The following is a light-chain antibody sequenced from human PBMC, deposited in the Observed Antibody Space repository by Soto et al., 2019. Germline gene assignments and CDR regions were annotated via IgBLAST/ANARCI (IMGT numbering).Light chain of an antibody. CDR1: NSDVGGYNY. CDR3: CSYAGSYTLI. CDR2: DVR. V-gene: IGLV2-11*01. J-gene: IGLJ2*01. Sequence: SALTQPRSVSGSPGQSVAISCTGTNSDVGGYNYVSWYQQHPGKAPKLMIYDVRERPSGVPDRFSGSKSGNTASLTISGLQAEDEADYYCCSYAGSYTLIFGGGTKVTVL.